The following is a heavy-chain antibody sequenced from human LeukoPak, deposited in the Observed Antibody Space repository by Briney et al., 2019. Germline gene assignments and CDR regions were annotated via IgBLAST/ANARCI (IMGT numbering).Heavy chain of an antibody. J-gene: IGHJ5*02. D-gene: IGHD3-3*01. CDR1: GFSFSSYA. Sequence: PGGSLRLSCAASGFSFSSYAMSWVRQAPGKGLEWVSAISGSGGSTYYADSVKGRFTISRDNSKNTLYLQMNSLRDEDTAVYYCVPFLERAARHPNWFDPWGQGTLVTVSS. V-gene: IGHV3-23*01. CDR3: VPFLERAARHPNWFDP. CDR2: ISGSGGST.